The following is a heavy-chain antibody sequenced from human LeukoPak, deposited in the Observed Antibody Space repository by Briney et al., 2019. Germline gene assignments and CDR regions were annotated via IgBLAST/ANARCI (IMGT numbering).Heavy chain of an antibody. D-gene: IGHD2-21*02. CDR3: ARHVVTTGRIFDY. CDR1: GFTFSNFW. CDR2: IKQDGSEK. Sequence: PGGSLRLSCAASGFTFSNFWMNWVRQAPGKGLEWVANIKQDGSEKYYMDSVKGRFTISRDNAKNSLYLQMNSLRAEDTAVYYCARHVVTTGRIFDYWGQGTLVTVSS. V-gene: IGHV3-7*01. J-gene: IGHJ4*02.